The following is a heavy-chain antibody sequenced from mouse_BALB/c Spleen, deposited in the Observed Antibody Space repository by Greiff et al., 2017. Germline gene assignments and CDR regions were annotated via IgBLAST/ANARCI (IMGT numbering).Heavy chain of an antibody. Sequence: EVKLMESGGGLVQPGGSRKLSCAASGFTFSDYGMAWVRQAPGKGPEWVAFISNLAYSIYYADTVTGRFTISRENAKNTLYLEMSSLRSEDTAMYYCARETTVGAMDYWGQGTSVTVSS. CDR1: GFTFSDYG. D-gene: IGHD1-1*01. CDR3: ARETTVGAMDY. CDR2: ISNLAYSI. J-gene: IGHJ4*01. V-gene: IGHV5-15*02.